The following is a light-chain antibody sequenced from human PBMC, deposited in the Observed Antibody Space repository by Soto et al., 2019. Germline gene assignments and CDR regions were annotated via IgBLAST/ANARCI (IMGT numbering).Light chain of an antibody. Sequence: DIEMTQSPPTLSANVGDIVIIAWRASQSSRSWFAWYQQKPGKAPKLLSYQAYTLESGVPSRFSCSGSGTDFTLTISSLQPDDFATYYCQQYKIYPWTFGQGTKVDIK. CDR3: QQYKIYPWT. CDR1: QSSRSW. CDR2: QAY. J-gene: IGKJ1*01. V-gene: IGKV1-5*03.